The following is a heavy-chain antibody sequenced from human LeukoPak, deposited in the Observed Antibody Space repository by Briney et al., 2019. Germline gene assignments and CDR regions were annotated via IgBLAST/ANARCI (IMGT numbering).Heavy chain of an antibody. CDR3: ARKMRILTGRDY. J-gene: IGHJ4*02. D-gene: IGHD3-9*01. CDR1: GFTFSSYE. Sequence: GGSLRLSCAASGFTFSSYEMNWVRPAQGKGLEWVSYISSSGSTIYYADSVKGRFTISRDNAKNSLYLQMNSLRAEDTAVYYCARKMRILTGRDYWGQGTLVTVSS. CDR2: ISSSGSTI. V-gene: IGHV3-48*03.